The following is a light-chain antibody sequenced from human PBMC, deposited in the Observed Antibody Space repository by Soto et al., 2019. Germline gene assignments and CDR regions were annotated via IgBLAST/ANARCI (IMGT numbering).Light chain of an antibody. V-gene: IGKV1-33*01. CDR2: DAS. CDR1: QDINNY. Sequence: DIQMTQSPSSLSASVGDRVTITCQASQDINNYLNWYQQKPGKAPKLLIYDASNLETGVPSRFSGSGSGTDVTFRISSLQPEDIATYYVQQYENLPWTFGQGTKVEVK. J-gene: IGKJ1*01. CDR3: QQYENLPWT.